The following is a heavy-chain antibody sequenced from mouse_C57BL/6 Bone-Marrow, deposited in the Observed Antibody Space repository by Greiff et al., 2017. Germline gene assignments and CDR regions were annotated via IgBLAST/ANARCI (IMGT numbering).Heavy chain of an antibody. V-gene: IGHV14-4*01. D-gene: IGHD1-1*01. CDR3: TSSPSYFVY. CDR1: GFNIKDDY. Sequence: EVQLQESGAELVRPGASVKLSCTASGFNIKDDYMPWVKQRPEQGLEWIGWIDPENGDTEYASKFQGKATITADTSSNTAYLQLSSLTSEDTAVYYGTSSPSYFVYWGQGTTLTVSS. J-gene: IGHJ2*01. CDR2: IDPENGDT.